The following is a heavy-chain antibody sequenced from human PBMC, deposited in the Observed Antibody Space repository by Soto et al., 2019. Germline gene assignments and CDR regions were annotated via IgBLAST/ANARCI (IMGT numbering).Heavy chain of an antibody. Sequence: QLQLQESGPGLVKPSETLSLTCAVSGGSISGSYYYWGWLNQSPGRGPEWIGSVFYTGFTSYNPSLESRVSVSVDTSKNQFSLKVSAVTAADTAVYYCASSQKGYNWNYFDHWGQGALVTVAS. CDR2: VFYTGFT. J-gene: IGHJ4*02. V-gene: IGHV4-39*01. CDR3: ASSQKGYNWNYFDH. CDR1: GGSISGSYYY. D-gene: IGHD1-20*01.